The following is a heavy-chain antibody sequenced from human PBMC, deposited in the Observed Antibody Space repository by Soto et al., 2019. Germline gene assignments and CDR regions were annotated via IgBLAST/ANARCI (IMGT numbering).Heavy chain of an antibody. CDR3: ARAISGYVT. D-gene: IGHD5-12*01. CDR2: INTGNGNT. Sequence: QVQLVQSGAEVKKPGASVKVSCKASGITSTTYAIHWVRQAPGQGLEWMDWINTGNGNTRYSQRFLGRVSLTTDTSASAASMDLSSLTSEETAVYYCARAISGYVTWGQGTLITVSS. CDR1: GITSTTYA. V-gene: IGHV1-3*04. J-gene: IGHJ5*02.